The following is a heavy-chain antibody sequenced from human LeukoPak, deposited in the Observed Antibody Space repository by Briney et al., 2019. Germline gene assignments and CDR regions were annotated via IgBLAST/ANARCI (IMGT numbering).Heavy chain of an antibody. Sequence: ASVKVSCKASGYTFTSYGISWVRQAPGQGLEWMGWISAYNGNTNYAQKLQGRVTMTTDTSTSTAYMELRSLRSDDTAVYYCARGLVVVPAANGEAFDYWGQGTLVTVSS. J-gene: IGHJ4*02. CDR3: ARGLVVVPAANGEAFDY. CDR1: GYTFTSYG. CDR2: ISAYNGNT. V-gene: IGHV1-18*01. D-gene: IGHD2-2*01.